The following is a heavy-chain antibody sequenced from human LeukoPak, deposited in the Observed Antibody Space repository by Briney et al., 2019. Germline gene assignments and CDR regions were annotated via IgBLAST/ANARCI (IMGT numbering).Heavy chain of an antibody. D-gene: IGHD6-19*01. Sequence: SETLSLTCAVYGGSFSGYYWSWIRQPAGKGLQWIGRIYSSESANYNPSLKSRVSMSIDTSNNHFSLNLTSVTAADTALYFCARDVRYASGWSAPESWGQGTLVTVSS. CDR1: GGSFSGYY. CDR3: ARDVRYASGWSAPES. V-gene: IGHV4-4*07. J-gene: IGHJ5*02. CDR2: IYSSESA.